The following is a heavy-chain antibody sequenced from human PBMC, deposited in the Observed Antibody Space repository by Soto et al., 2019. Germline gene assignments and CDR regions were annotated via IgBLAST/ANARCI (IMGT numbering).Heavy chain of an antibody. Sequence: SVKVSCKASGGTFSSYTISWVRQAPGQGLEWMGRIIPILGIANYAQKFQGRVTITADKSTSTAYMELSSLRSEDTAVYYCGRCGGCGSGGSFPFGWFDPWGQGTLVTVS. CDR2: IIPILGIA. V-gene: IGHV1-69*02. J-gene: IGHJ5*02. D-gene: IGHD2-15*01. CDR1: GGTFSSYT. CDR3: GRCGGCGSGGSFPFGWFDP.